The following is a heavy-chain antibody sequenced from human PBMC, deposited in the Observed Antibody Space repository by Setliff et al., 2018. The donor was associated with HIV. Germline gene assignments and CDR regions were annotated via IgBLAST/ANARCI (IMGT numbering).Heavy chain of an antibody. CDR2: IYRSGST. J-gene: IGHJ3*02. Sequence: LSLTCTVPGGSSSSSSFYWGWIRQPPGKGLEWIGNIYRSGSTYYNPSLRSRVTISVDTSKNQFYLNLNSVTDADTALYYCARHKDSDYVWGSYRPDGFDIWGQGTTVTVSS. CDR1: GGSSSSSSFY. V-gene: IGHV4-39*01. D-gene: IGHD3-16*02. CDR3: ARHKDSDYVWGSYRPDGFDI.